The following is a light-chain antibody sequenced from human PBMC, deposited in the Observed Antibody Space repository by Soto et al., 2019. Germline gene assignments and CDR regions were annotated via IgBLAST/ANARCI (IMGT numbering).Light chain of an antibody. V-gene: IGLV2-11*01. J-gene: IGLJ2*01. CDR2: DVN. CDR3: CSYAGNYTV. CDR1: RSDVGGYDY. Sequence: QSALTQPRSVSGSPGQSISISCTGTRSDVGGYDYVSWYQQHPGKAPKLMIYDVNKWPSGVPDRFSGSKFGNTASLTISGLQAEDEAEYYCCSYAGNYTVFGGGPKLTVL.